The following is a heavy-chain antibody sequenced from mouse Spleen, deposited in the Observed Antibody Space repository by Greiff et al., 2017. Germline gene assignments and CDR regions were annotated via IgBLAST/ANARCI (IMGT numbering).Heavy chain of an antibody. Sequence: QVHVKQSGTELVKPGASVKLSCKASGYTFTSYWMHWVKQRPGQGLEWIGNINPSNGGTNYNEKFKSKATLTVDKSSSTAYMQLSSLTSEDSAVYYCARSSYYGSSYRWFAYWGQGTLVTVSA. D-gene: IGHD1-1*01. V-gene: IGHV1-53*01. CDR1: GYTFTSYW. J-gene: IGHJ3*01. CDR2: INPSNGGT. CDR3: ARSSYYGSSYRWFAY.